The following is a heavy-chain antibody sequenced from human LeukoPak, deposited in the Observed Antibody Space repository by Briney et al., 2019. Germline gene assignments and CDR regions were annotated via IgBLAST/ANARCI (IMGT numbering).Heavy chain of an antibody. CDR3: ARGYDGDYYYYYYMDV. CDR1: GGSFSGYY. D-gene: IGHD4-17*01. CDR2: IDHSGST. J-gene: IGHJ6*03. V-gene: IGHV4-34*01. Sequence: SETLSLTCAVYGGSFSGYYWSWLRQPPGKGLEWIGEIDHSGSTNYNPSLKSRVTISVDTSKNQFSLKLSSVTAADTAVYYCARGYDGDYYYYYYMDVWGKGTTVTVSS.